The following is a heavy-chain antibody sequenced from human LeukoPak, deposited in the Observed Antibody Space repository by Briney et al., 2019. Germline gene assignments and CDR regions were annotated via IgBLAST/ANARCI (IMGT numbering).Heavy chain of an antibody. D-gene: IGHD5-24*01. Sequence: ASVKVSCKASGYTFRQYSISWVRQAPGKGFEWMGWVSPSHTTRVYAQDFQGRVTMTADTNTNTVSMELRSLRFDDTAVYFCARDYNLPLETDNGDGFAIWGQGTVVTVSS. CDR3: ARDYNLPLETDNGDGFAI. CDR1: GYTFRQYS. CDR2: VSPSHTTR. V-gene: IGHV1-18*01. J-gene: IGHJ3*02.